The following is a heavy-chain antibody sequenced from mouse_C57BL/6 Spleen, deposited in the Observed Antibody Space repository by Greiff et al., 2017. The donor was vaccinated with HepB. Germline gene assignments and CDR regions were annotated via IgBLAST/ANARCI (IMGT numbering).Heavy chain of an antibody. J-gene: IGHJ1*03. Sequence: EVKLQESGPELVKPGASVKMSCKASGYTFTDYNMHWVKQSHGKSLEWIGYINPNNGGTSYNQKFKGKATLTVNKSSSTAYMELRSLTSEDSAVYYCARISRYYGSSYWYFDVWGTGTTVTVSS. CDR3: ARISRYYGSSYWYFDV. V-gene: IGHV1-22*01. CDR1: GYTFTDYN. CDR2: INPNNGGT. D-gene: IGHD1-1*01.